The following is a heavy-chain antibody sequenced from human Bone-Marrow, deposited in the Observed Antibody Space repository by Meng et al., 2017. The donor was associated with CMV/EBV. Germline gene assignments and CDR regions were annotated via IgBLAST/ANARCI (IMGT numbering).Heavy chain of an antibody. CDR3: AIGFPMVRGDISPLEFDY. V-gene: IGHV1-8*01. CDR1: GYTFTSYD. CDR2: MNPNSANT. Sequence: ASVKVSCKASGYTFTSYDINWVRQATGQGLEWMGWMNPNSANTGYAQKFQGRVTMTRNTSICTAYMELSSLKSEDTAVYYCAIGFPMVRGDISPLEFDYWGQGTLVTVSS. J-gene: IGHJ4*02. D-gene: IGHD3-10*01.